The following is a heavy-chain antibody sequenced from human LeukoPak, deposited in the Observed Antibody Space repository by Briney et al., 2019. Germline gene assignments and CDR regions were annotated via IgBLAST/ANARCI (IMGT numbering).Heavy chain of an antibody. CDR1: GGSISSYY. V-gene: IGHV4-4*07. CDR2: IYTSGGT. D-gene: IGHD5-12*01. CDR3: ARDRATITHLEDYYYYMDV. J-gene: IGHJ6*03. Sequence: SETLSLTCTVSGGSISSYYWSWIRQPAGKGLEWIGRIYTSGGTNYNPSLKSRVTMSVDTSKNQFSLKLSSVTAADTAVYYCARDRATITHLEDYYYYMDVWGKGTTVTISS.